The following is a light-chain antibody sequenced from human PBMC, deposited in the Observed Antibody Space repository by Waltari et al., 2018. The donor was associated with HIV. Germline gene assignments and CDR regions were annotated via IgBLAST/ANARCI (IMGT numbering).Light chain of an antibody. Sequence: NFMLTQPHSVSASPGETVTISCTHSSGSVASNFLQCFQQRPGSSPTTVIYEDNERPSRVPDRFSGSIDSSSSSASFTAFLTISGLKTEDEAVYYCQSYDSDSLVFGGGPRLTVL. J-gene: IGLJ3*02. CDR1: SGSVASNF. V-gene: IGLV6-57*01. CDR3: QSYDSDSLV. CDR2: EDN.